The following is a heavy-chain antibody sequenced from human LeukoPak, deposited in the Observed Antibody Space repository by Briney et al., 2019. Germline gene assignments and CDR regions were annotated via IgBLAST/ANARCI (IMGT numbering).Heavy chain of an antibody. V-gene: IGHV4-59*01. J-gene: IGHJ4*02. CDR2: ISSSGST. D-gene: IGHD3-16*01. CDR3: ARVGRGANTWGGYYCDH. Sequence: SGTLSLTCTVSGDSFSSYHWSWLRQPPGKGLEWIGYISSSGSTSYNPSLKSRVTISVDTSKNQFSLKLTSVTAADTAVYYCARVGRGANTWGGYYCDHWGQGMLVSVSS. CDR1: GDSFSSYH.